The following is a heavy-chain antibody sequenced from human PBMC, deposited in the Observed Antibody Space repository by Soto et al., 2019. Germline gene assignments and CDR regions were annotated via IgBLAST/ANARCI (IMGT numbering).Heavy chain of an antibody. V-gene: IGHV3-74*03. CDR1: GFTFSMYW. CDR3: AREVGRGSGSYGLDY. J-gene: IGHJ4*02. D-gene: IGHD3-16*01. Sequence: EVQLVESGGGLVQPGGSLRLSCAASGFTFSMYWMHWVRQAPGKGLQWVSRINGDGTDTTYADTVKGRVTISRDNAKNTVYLQKTGLRAEDTAVYYFAREVGRGSGSYGLDYWGQETLVTVSS. CDR2: INGDGTDT.